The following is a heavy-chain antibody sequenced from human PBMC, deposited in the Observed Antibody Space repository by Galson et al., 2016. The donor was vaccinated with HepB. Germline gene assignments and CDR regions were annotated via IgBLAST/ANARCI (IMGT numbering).Heavy chain of an antibody. D-gene: IGHD1-1*01. CDR1: GFTFDDYA. J-gene: IGHJ5*01. CDR3: TKDVSGATGSTSWSDS. Sequence: SLRLSCAASGFTFDDYAMHWVRQAPGKGLEWVSGISWNSGTIFYADSVRGRFTISRDNAKNSLFLQMKSLRPEDTALYYCTKDVSGATGSTSWSDSWGQGILVTVSS. CDR2: ISWNSGTI. V-gene: IGHV3-9*01.